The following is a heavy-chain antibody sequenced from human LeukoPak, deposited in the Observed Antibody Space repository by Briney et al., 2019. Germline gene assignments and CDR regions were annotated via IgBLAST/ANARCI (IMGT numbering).Heavy chain of an antibody. CDR1: GFTFSSYG. CDR3: ARELSGDQKDYYYYYGMDV. V-gene: IGHV3-33*01. D-gene: IGHD4-17*01. Sequence: GGSLRLSCAASGFTFSSYGMHWVRQAPGKGLEGVAVIWYDGSNKYYADSVKGRFTISRDNSKNTLYLQMNSLRAEDTAVYYCARELSGDQKDYYYYYGMDVWGQGNTVTVSS. CDR2: IWYDGSNK. J-gene: IGHJ6*02.